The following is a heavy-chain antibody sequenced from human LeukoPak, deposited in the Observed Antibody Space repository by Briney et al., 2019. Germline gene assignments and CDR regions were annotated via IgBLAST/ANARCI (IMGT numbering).Heavy chain of an antibody. CDR3: AREDGHSPDP. Sequence: SVKVSCKASGYTFTGYYIHWVRQAPGQGLGWMGWINPNSGGTTYAQNFQGRVTMTRDTSISTAYMELSRLTSDDTAVYYCAREDGHSPDPWGQGTLVTVSS. CDR1: GYTFTGYY. CDR2: INPNSGGT. V-gene: IGHV1-2*02. J-gene: IGHJ5*02. D-gene: IGHD5-24*01.